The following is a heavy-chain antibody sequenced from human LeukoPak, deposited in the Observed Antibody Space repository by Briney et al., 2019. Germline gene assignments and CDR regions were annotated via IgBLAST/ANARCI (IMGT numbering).Heavy chain of an antibody. CDR3: AKPYDPGTFPPGY. D-gene: IGHD3-10*01. Sequence: PGGSLRLSCAASGFTFSSYAMSWVRQAPGKGLEWVSSISGSGGATYYADSVKGRFTISRDNSKNTLYLQVNSLRAEDTAVYYCAKPYDPGTFPPGYWGQGTLVTVSS. J-gene: IGHJ4*02. V-gene: IGHV3-23*01. CDR2: ISGSGGAT. CDR1: GFTFSSYA.